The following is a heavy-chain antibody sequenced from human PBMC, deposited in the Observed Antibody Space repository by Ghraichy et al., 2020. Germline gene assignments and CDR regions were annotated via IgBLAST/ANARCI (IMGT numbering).Heavy chain of an antibody. V-gene: IGHV4-61*02. Sequence: SETLSLTCTVSGDSISSGIYYWAWIRQPAGQEREGDGRICTAGTTHYNPSSKSRVTVLMDAYKNQFSLSLTSVTAADAAVYYCARESPHLIGGFAFSGPGSVLTFSS. D-gene: IGHD1-26*01. CDR1: GDSISSGIYY. CDR2: ICTAGTT. CDR3: ARESPHLIGGFAF. J-gene: IGHJ4*02.